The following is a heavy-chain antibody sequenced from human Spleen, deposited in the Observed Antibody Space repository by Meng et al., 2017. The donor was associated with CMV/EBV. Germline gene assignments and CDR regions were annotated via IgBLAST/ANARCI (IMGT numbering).Heavy chain of an antibody. J-gene: IGHJ6*02. CDR2: IWYDGTTK. CDR3: AKETYGMDV. CDR1: GFTFNNYG. Sequence: GGSLRLSCAASGFTFNNYGIHWVRQAPGKGLEWVSVIWYDGTTKYYGDSVKGRFTISRDNSNSTLYLQMNSLRAEDTALYYCAKETYGMDVWGQGTTVTVSS. V-gene: IGHV3-30*02.